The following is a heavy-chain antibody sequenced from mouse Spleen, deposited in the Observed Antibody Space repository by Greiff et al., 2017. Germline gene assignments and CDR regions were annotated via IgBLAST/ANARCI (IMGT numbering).Heavy chain of an antibody. D-gene: IGHD1-2*01. J-gene: IGHJ2*01. CDR1: GDTFTSYW. CDR3: ARGRVYYGYGDY. Sequence: VQLQQPGAELVRPGSSVKLSCKASGDTFTSYWMDWVKQRPGQGLEWIGNIYPSDSETHYNQKFKDKATLTVDKSSSTAYMQLSSLTSEDSAVYYCARGRVYYGYGDYWGQGTTLTVSS. V-gene: IGHV1-61*01. CDR2: IYPSDSET.